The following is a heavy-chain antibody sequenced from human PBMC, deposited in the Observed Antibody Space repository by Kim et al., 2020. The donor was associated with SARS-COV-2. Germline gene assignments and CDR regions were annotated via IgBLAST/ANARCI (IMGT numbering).Heavy chain of an antibody. J-gene: IGHJ4*02. CDR2: ISYDGSNK. V-gene: IGHV3-30*18. CDR3: AKEWIQLWLPDY. Sequence: GGSLRLSCAASGFTFSSYGMHWVRQAPGKGLEWVAVISYDGSNKYYADSVKGRFTISRDNSKNTLYLQMNSLRAEDTAVYYCAKEWIQLWLPDYWGQGTLVTVSS. CDR1: GFTFSSYG. D-gene: IGHD5-18*01.